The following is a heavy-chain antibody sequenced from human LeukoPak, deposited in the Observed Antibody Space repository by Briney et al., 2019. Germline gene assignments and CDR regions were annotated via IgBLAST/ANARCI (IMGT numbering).Heavy chain of an antibody. D-gene: IGHD3-22*01. CDR1: GGSISSGSYY. CDR2: IYTSGTT. J-gene: IGHJ4*02. Sequence: SQTLSLTCTVSGGSISSGSYYWSWIRQPAGKGLEWIWRIYTSGTTNYNPSLKSRVTISVDTSKNQFSLKLSSVTAADTAVYYCARVDSSGYYYNDYWGQGTLVTVSS. V-gene: IGHV4-61*02. CDR3: ARVDSSGYYYNDY.